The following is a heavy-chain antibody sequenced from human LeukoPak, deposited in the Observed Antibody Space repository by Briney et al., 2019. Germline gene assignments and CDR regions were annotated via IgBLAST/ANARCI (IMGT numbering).Heavy chain of an antibody. CDR2: IYYSGST. J-gene: IGHJ3*02. CDR3: ARTTGYSSGWYDFGAFDI. V-gene: IGHV4-39*01. D-gene: IGHD6-19*01. Sequence: SETLSLTCTVSGGSISSRSYYWGWSRQPPGKGLEWIGSIYYSGSTYYNPSLKSRVTISVDTSKNQFSLKLSSVTAADTAVYYCARTTGYSSGWYDFGAFDIWGQGTMVTVSS. CDR1: GGSISSRSYY.